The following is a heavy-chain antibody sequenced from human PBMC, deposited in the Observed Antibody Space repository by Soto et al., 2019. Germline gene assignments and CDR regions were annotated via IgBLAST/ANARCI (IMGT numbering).Heavy chain of an antibody. J-gene: IGHJ4*02. CDR1: GFSFGDYW. V-gene: IGHV3-7*03. Sequence: EVQVLESGGDLVEPGGSLRLSCAASGFSFGDYWMSWVRQAPGKGLEWVAHMKKDGSEKYYVDSVKGRFTVSRDNTKNSLYLQRHSLRAEDTAVYYCAKLGSGYYTGLYFDFWGQGTLVSVSS. D-gene: IGHD3-3*01. CDR2: MKKDGSEK. CDR3: AKLGSGYYTGLYFDF.